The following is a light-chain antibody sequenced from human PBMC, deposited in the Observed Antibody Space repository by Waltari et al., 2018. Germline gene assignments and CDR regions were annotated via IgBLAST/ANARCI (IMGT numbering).Light chain of an antibody. CDR3: CSYTNVGSWV. V-gene: IGLV2-14*03. CDR2: DVS. Sequence: QSALTQPASVSGSPGQSITISCTGTSRDVGNYNYVTWYQQHPGRAPQLIVSDVSDRPSGVSNRFSGSKSGNTASLTISGLQAEDEGDYYCCSYTNVGSWVFGGGTKVTVL. J-gene: IGLJ3*02. CDR1: SRDVGNYNY.